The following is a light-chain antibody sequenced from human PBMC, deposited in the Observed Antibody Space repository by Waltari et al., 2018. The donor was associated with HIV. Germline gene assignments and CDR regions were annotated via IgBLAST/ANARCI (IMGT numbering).Light chain of an antibody. CDR1: SGSIGDSY. V-gene: IGLV6-57*03. J-gene: IGLJ3*02. Sequence: FKLTQPHSVSESPGKTVTISCTRTSGSIGDSYVHWCQQRPGSAPSTLISEDDERSSGVPDRFSGSIDTSSNSASLTIAGLQIADEGIYYCQSYDSDNRVFGAGTKLTVL. CDR2: EDD. CDR3: QSYDSDNRV.